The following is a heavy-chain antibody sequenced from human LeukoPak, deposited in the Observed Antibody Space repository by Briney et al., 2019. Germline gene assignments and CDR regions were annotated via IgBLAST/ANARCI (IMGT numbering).Heavy chain of an antibody. CDR3: ARDYGSGSFSTPYYFDY. J-gene: IGHJ4*02. V-gene: IGHV4-61*02. D-gene: IGHD3-10*01. Sequence: SETLSLTCTVSGGSISSGSYYWSWIRQPAGKGLEWIGRIYTSGSTNYNPSLKSRVTISVDTSKNQFSLKLSSATAADTAVYYCARDYGSGSFSTPYYFDYWGQGTLVTVSS. CDR1: GGSISSGSYY. CDR2: IYTSGST.